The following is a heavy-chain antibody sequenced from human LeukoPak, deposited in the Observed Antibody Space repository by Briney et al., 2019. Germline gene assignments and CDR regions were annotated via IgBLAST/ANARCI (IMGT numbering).Heavy chain of an antibody. CDR2: ITSSGTYA. D-gene: IGHD1-26*01. CDR1: GFTFSNYN. V-gene: IGHV3-21*01. Sequence: PGGSLRLSCADSGFTFSNYNMNWVRQAPGKAMEWVSSITSSGTYAFYADSVKGRFTISRDNAKNSLYLQMDSLGPEDTAVYYCARDPYSGNYGTYYYYYMDVWGKGTTVTISS. CDR3: ARDPYSGNYGTYYYYYMDV. J-gene: IGHJ6*03.